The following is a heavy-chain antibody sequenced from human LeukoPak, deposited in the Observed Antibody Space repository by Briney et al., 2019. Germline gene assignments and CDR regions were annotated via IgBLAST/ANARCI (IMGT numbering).Heavy chain of an antibody. CDR1: GVTFSSYW. CDR2: IKQDGSEK. Sequence: GGSLRLSCAASGVTFSSYWMSWVRQAPGKGLEWVANIKQDGSEKYYVDSVKGRFTISRDNAKNSLYLQMNSLRAEDTAVYYCARDNYGDRDYWGQGTLVTVSS. J-gene: IGHJ4*02. V-gene: IGHV3-7*01. D-gene: IGHD4-17*01. CDR3: ARDNYGDRDY.